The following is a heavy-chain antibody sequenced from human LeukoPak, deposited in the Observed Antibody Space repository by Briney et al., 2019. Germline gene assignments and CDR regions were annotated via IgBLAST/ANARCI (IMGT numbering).Heavy chain of an antibody. CDR3: ARRWYGSSLGY. CDR1: GGSISSYY. CDR2: IYYSGST. Sequence: SETLSLTCTVSGGSISSYYWSWIRQPPGKGLEWIGYIYYSGSTNYNPSLKSRVTISVDTSKNQFSLKLSSVTAADTAVYYCARRWYGSSLGYWGQGTLVTVSS. J-gene: IGHJ4*02. D-gene: IGHD6-13*01. V-gene: IGHV4-59*12.